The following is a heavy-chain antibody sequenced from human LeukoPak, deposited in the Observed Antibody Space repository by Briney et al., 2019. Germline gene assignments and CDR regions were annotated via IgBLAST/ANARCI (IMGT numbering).Heavy chain of an antibody. CDR2: IYYSGST. V-gene: IGHV4-39*07. CDR3: ARQKGYCSSTSCYIPRNYYYYMDV. J-gene: IGHJ6*03. D-gene: IGHD2-2*02. Sequence: PSETLSLTCTVSGGSISSSSCYWGWIRQPPGKGLEWIGSIYYSGSTYYNPSLKSRVTISVDTSKNQFSLKLSSVTAADTAVYYCARQKGYCSSTSCYIPRNYYYYMDVWGKGTTVTVSS. CDR1: GGSISSSSCY.